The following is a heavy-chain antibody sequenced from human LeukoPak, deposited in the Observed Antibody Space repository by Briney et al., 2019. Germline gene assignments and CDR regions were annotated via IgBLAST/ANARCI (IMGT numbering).Heavy chain of an antibody. D-gene: IGHD2-15*01. CDR3: AKDTTAWWYHRAYMNV. Sequence: PGGPLRLSCAASGFTFSDYVMNWVRQAPGGGLEWVAAISGSGDKTYHADSVKGRFTISKDNSENRLSLQMDSLRAEDTAVYFCAKDTTAWWYHRAYMNVWGKGTTVTVSS. CDR2: ISGSGDKT. CDR1: GFTFSDYV. J-gene: IGHJ6*03. V-gene: IGHV3-23*01.